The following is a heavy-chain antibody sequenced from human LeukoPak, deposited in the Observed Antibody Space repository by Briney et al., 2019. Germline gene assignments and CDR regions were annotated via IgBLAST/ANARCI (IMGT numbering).Heavy chain of an antibody. CDR2: IYYSGST. V-gene: IGHV4-59*12. D-gene: IGHD6-13*01. J-gene: IGHJ5*02. Sequence: SETLSLTCTVSGGSMSPYHWGWIRQPPGKGLEWTGYIYYSGSTYYNPSLKSRVTISVDTSKNQFSLKLSSVTAADTAVYYCASESSSWRAGFDPWGQGTLVTVSS. CDR1: GGSMSPYH. CDR3: ASESSSWRAGFDP.